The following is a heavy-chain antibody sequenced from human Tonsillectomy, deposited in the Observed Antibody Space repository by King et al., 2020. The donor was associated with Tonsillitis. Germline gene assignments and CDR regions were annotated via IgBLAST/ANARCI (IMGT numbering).Heavy chain of an antibody. CDR3: GRGPGAPRAAPGSSTWFDT. V-gene: IGHV1-46*03. J-gene: IGHJ5*02. D-gene: IGHD6-13*01. CDR1: GYTFSSYY. CDR2: INPSSGRT. Sequence: QLVQSGAEVKKPGASVKLSCKASGYTFSSYYIHWVRQAPGQGLEWMATINPSSGRTTYAQKFQGSVTMTSDTSTTTVYMEMSGLRFEDTAVYYCGRGPGAPRAAPGSSTWFDTWGQGTLVIVSS.